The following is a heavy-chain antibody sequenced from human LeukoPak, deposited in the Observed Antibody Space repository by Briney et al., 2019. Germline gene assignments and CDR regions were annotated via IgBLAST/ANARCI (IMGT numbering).Heavy chain of an antibody. Sequence: PGGSLRLSCAASGFTFSNHYMNWIRQAPGRGLEWVSYISSTSAYTKYADSVKGRFTISRDNAKNSLFLQMNSLRAEDTAVYYCARDYGAYEVPYWYFDLWGRGTLVTVSS. J-gene: IGHJ2*01. CDR2: ISSTSAYT. V-gene: IGHV3-11*05. CDR3: ARDYGAYEVPYWYFDL. D-gene: IGHD4-17*01. CDR1: GFTFSNHY.